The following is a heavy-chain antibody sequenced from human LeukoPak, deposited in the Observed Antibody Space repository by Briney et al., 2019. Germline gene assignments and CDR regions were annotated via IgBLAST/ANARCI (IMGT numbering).Heavy chain of an antibody. J-gene: IGHJ3*02. CDR3: ARDAMQQWLVPDAFDI. CDR2: ISSSSSTT. V-gene: IGHV3-48*03. D-gene: IGHD6-19*01. CDR1: GFTFSNYE. Sequence: PEGSLRLSCAASGFTFSNYEINWVRQAPGKGLEWLSCISSSSSTTYYADSVKGRFTVSRDNAKNSLYLQMSSLRVEDTAVYYCARDAMQQWLVPDAFDIWGQGTMVIVSS.